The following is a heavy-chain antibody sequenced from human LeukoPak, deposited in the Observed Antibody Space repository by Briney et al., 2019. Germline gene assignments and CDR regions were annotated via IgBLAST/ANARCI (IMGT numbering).Heavy chain of an antibody. Sequence: TSETLSLTCTVSGGSISSYYWSWIRQPPGKGLEWIGYIYYSGSTNYNPSLKSRVTISEDTSKNQFSLKLSSVTAADTAVYYCARLDTTDAFDIWGQGTMVTVSS. CDR2: IYYSGST. D-gene: IGHD1-14*01. V-gene: IGHV4-59*08. CDR3: ARLDTTDAFDI. J-gene: IGHJ3*02. CDR1: GGSISSYY.